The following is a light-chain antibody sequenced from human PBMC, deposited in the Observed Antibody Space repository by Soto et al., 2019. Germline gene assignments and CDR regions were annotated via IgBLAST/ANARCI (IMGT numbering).Light chain of an antibody. CDR1: QSVSSY. CDR3: QRRSSWPPLT. J-gene: IGKJ4*01. CDR2: DAS. Sequence: EIVLTQSPATLSLSPGDRATLSCRASQSVSSYLAWYPQKPGQAPRLLIYDASNRATGVPARFSGSGSGTDFTLTISSLEPEDFSVYYCQRRSSWPPLTFGGGTKVEIK. V-gene: IGKV3-11*01.